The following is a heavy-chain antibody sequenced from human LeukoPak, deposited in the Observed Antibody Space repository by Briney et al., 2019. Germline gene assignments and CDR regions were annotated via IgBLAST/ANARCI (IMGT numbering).Heavy chain of an antibody. CDR2: IKQDGSEK. V-gene: IGHV3-7*01. CDR3: ARDHRYYYDSSGYYPNWFDP. D-gene: IGHD3-22*01. Sequence: PGGSLRLSCTASGFTFSNYVMTWVRQAPGKGLEWVANIKQDGSEKYYVDSVKGRFTISRDNAKNSLYLQMNSLRAEDTAVYYCARDHRYYYDSSGYYPNWFDPWGQGTLVTVSS. CDR1: GFTFSNYV. J-gene: IGHJ5*02.